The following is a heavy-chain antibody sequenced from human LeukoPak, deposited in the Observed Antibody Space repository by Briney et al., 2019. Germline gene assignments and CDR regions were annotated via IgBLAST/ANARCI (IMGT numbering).Heavy chain of an antibody. CDR3: AKDSSKLLRCSGGSCYSGWFDP. D-gene: IGHD2-15*01. V-gene: IGHV3-30*18. CDR1: GFTFSSYG. CDR2: ISYDGSNK. Sequence: GGSLRLSCAASGFTFSSYGMHWVRQAPGKGLEWVAVISYDGSNKYYADSVKGRFTISRDNSKNTLYLQMSSLRAEDTAVYYCAKDSSKLLRCSGGSCYSGWFDPWGQGTLVTVSS. J-gene: IGHJ5*02.